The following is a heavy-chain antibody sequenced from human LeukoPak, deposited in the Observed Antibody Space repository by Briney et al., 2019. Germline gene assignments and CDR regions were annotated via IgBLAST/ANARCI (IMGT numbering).Heavy chain of an antibody. CDR1: GGSISSSSYY. V-gene: IGHV4-61*05. CDR3: ARRPYSGSPSRAFDI. J-gene: IGHJ3*02. Sequence: PSETLSLTCTVSGGSISSSSYYWGWIRQPPGKGLECIGYIHYSGSTNYNPSLKSRVTISVDTSNNQFSLKLSPVTAADTAVYYCARRPYSGSPSRAFDIWGQGTMVTVSS. CDR2: IHYSGST. D-gene: IGHD1-26*01.